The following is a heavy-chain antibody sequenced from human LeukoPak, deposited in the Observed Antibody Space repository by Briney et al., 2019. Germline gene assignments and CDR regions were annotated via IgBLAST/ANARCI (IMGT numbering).Heavy chain of an antibody. CDR1: GYTFTTYD. CDR3: AREIGPIQLHLWGSAFDY. CDR2: MNPNSGNT. J-gene: IGHJ4*02. V-gene: IGHV1-8*03. Sequence: ASVKVSCKASGYTFTTYDITWVRQATGQGLEWMGWMNPNSGNTAYAQKFQGRVTITRNTSISTAYMELSSLRSEDTAVYYCAREIGPIQLHLWGSAFDYWGQGTLVTVSS. D-gene: IGHD5-18*01.